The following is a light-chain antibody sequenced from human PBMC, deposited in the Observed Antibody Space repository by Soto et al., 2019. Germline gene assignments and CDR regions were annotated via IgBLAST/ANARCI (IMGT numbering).Light chain of an antibody. V-gene: IGKV3-20*01. CDR3: HHYARSVGR. CDR1: QSASSSY. CDR2: GAS. Sequence: EIVLTQSPGTLSLSPGERATVSCRASQSASSSYFAWYQQKPGQAPRLLISGASNSATGIPDRFRGSGSGPDFTLTTSRLEPKDLAVEYCHHYARSVGRFGRGTMAEIK. J-gene: IGKJ1*01.